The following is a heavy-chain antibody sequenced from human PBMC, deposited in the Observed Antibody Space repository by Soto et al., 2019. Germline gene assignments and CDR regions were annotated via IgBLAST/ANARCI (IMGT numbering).Heavy chain of an antibody. CDR3: AIASPSYYDLSDC. CDR1: GFTFDWFG. D-gene: IGHD3-16*01. V-gene: IGHV3-30*03. CDR2: ISYDGSTK. Sequence: QVKLVESGGGVVQPGLSLRLSCEGSGFTFDWFGMHWVRQAPGKGLEWVAVISYDGSTKYYADSVEGRFTISRDNSKNTVYLHINSLRREDTAVYFCAIASPSYYDLSDCWGQGTLVTVSS. J-gene: IGHJ4*02.